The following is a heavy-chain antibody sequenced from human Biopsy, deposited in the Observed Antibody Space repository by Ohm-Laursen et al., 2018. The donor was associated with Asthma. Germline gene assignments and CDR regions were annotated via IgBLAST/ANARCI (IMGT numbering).Heavy chain of an antibody. CDR2: ISYTGST. CDR3: ARHSGNYYAQLNY. CDR1: PGSFSGFF. D-gene: IGHD1-26*01. Sequence: SETLSLTCAVYPGSFSGFFWTWIRQPPGKGLEWIATISYTGSTYYNPSLKSRVTISVDTSKNQFSLKLSSVTAADTAVYYCARHSGNYYAQLNYWSQGTLVTVSS. V-gene: IGHV4-34*01. J-gene: IGHJ4*02.